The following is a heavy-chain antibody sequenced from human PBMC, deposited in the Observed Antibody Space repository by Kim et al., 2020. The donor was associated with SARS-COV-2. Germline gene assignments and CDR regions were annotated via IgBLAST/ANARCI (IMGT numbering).Heavy chain of an antibody. Sequence: GGSLRLSCAASGFTFSSYGMHWVRQAPGKGLEWVAVISYDGSNKYYADSVKGRFTISRDNSKNTLYLQMNSLRAEDTAVYYCAKDTSGYSYGWLYYYCYMDVWGKGTTVTVSS. CDR3: AKDTSGYSYGWLYYYCYMDV. V-gene: IGHV3-30*18. D-gene: IGHD5-18*01. CDR2: ISYDGSNK. J-gene: IGHJ6*03. CDR1: GFTFSSYG.